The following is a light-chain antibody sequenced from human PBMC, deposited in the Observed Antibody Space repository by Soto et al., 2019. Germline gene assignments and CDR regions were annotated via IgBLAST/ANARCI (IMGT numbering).Light chain of an antibody. Sequence: QSALTQPASVSGSPGQSITISCTGTSSDVGGYNYVSWYQQHPGKAPKLMIYGVTNRPSGVSNRFSGSKSGNTASLTISGLQPEEEADYYCSSYTSSTTLSVVFGGGTKLTVL. CDR2: GVT. J-gene: IGLJ2*01. CDR1: SSDVGGYNY. V-gene: IGLV2-14*01. CDR3: SSYTSSTTLSVV.